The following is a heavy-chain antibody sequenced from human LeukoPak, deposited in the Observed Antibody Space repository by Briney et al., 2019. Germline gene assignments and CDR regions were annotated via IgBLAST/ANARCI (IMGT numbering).Heavy chain of an antibody. Sequence: GGSLRLSCEGSGFTFSDYYMSWIRQAPGKGLEWVSYMSSSSLYTNYADSVKGRFTISRDNAKNSLYLQMNSLRAEDAAVYYCARDSVGGPHYFDYWGQGTLVTVSP. CDR3: ARDSVGGPHYFDY. CDR1: GFTFSDYY. CDR2: MSSSSLYT. J-gene: IGHJ4*02. D-gene: IGHD2-15*01. V-gene: IGHV3-11*06.